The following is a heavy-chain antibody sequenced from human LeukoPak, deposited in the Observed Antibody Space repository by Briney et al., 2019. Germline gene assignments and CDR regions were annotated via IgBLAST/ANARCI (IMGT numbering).Heavy chain of an antibody. CDR2: ISDSDGST. J-gene: IGHJ4*02. CDR1: GFTFTSYG. Sequence: GGSLRLSCAASGFTFTSYGMSWVRQAPGRGLEWVSTISDSDGSTFYADSVKGRFTISRDDAKNSLFLQMNSLRAEDTAVYYCARAPVWFGEWFFDYWGQGTLVTVSS. D-gene: IGHD3-10*01. V-gene: IGHV3-23*01. CDR3: ARAPVWFGEWFFDY.